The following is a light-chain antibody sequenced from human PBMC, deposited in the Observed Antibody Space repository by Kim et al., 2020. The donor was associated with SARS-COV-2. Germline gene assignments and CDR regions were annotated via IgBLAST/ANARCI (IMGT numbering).Light chain of an antibody. CDR3: CSSTSTSTYI. CDR2: GVS. J-gene: IGLJ1*01. V-gene: IGLV2-18*02. CDR1: RSDFGSYNR. Sequence: GRSVAIACTGARSDFGSYNRVSWYRQSPGTAPKLIIFGVSNRPSGVPDRFSGSKSGNTASLTISGLQAEDEADYYCCSSTSTSTYIFGTGTKVTVL.